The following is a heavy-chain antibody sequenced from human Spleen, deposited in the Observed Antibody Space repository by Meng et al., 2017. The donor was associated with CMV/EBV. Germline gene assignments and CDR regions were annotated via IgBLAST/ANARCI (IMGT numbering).Heavy chain of an antibody. V-gene: IGHV3-23*01. CDR3: AKLPSTGTTSSY. Sequence: GGSLRLSCAASGFTFRSYAMRWVSCISSRGGTTYYADSVKGRFTISRDNSKNTLYLQMNSLRAEDTAVYYCAKLPSTGTTSSYWGQGTLVTVSS. D-gene: IGHD1-7*01. J-gene: IGHJ4*02. CDR1: GFTFRSYA. CDR2: ISSRGGTT.